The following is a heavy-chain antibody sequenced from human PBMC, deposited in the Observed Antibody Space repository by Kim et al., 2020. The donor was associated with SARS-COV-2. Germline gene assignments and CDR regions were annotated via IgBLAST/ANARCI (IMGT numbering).Heavy chain of an antibody. V-gene: IGHV1-18*01. Sequence: ASVKVSCKASGYTFTSYGISWVRQAPGQGLEWMGWISAYNGNTNYAQKLQGRVTMTTDTSTSTAYMELRSLRSDDTAVYYCARNSMFVWAPRTTRGAFDIWGQGTMVTVSS. CDR3: ARNSMFVWAPRTTRGAFDI. CDR2: ISAYNGNT. D-gene: IGHD1-1*01. J-gene: IGHJ3*02. CDR1: GYTFTSYG.